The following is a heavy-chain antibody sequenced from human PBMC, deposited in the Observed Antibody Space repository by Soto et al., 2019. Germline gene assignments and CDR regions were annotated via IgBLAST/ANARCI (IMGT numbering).Heavy chain of an antibody. J-gene: IGHJ4*02. D-gene: IGHD3-16*02. Sequence: PGGSLRLSCAASGFTFSSYWMSWVRQAPGKGLEWVANIKQDGSEKYYVDSVKGRFTISRDNAKNSLYLQMNSLRAEDTAVYYCATLRFGELSLPDNYPCFDYWGQGTLVTVSS. CDR1: GFTFSSYW. V-gene: IGHV3-7*01. CDR3: ATLRFGELSLPDNYPCFDY. CDR2: IKQDGSEK.